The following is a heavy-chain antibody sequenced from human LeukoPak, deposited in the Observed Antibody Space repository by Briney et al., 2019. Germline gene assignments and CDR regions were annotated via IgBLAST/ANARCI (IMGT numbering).Heavy chain of an antibody. CDR3: ARMRGYCSSTSCRNWFDP. D-gene: IGHD2-2*01. Sequence: SETLSLTCTVSGGSISSYYWSWIRQPPGKGLEWIGYIYYSGSTNYNPSLKSRVTISVDTSKNQFSLKLSSVTAADTAVYYCARMRGYCSSTSCRNWFDPWGQGTLVTVSS. CDR2: IYYSGST. J-gene: IGHJ5*02. CDR1: GGSISSYY. V-gene: IGHV4-59*01.